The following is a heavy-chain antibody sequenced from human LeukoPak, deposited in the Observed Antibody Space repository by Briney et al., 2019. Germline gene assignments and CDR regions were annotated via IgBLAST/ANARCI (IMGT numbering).Heavy chain of an antibody. V-gene: IGHV3-23*01. D-gene: IGHD3-10*02. CDR3: AELGITRIGGV. J-gene: IGHJ6*04. Sequence: GGSLSLSCAASGFTFSRYAVSWVRQAPGKGLEWVSVISGIGGSTYYAASVKGRFTISKDNAQTSLYLQMNSLRAEATVVYCCAELGITRIGGVSGKGTTVTMSS. CDR1: GFTFSRYA. CDR2: ISGIGGST.